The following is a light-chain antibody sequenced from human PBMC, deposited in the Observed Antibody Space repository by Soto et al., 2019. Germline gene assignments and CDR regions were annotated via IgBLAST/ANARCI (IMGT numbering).Light chain of an antibody. J-gene: IGLJ2*01. CDR2: DVS. Sequence: QSALTQPRSVSGSPGQSVTISCTGTSSDVGCYNYVSWYQQHPGKAPKLMIYDVSKRPSGVPDRFSGSKSGNTASLTISGLPAEEEADYYCCSYAGSYTYVVFGGGTKVTVL. CDR1: SSDVGCYNY. V-gene: IGLV2-11*01. CDR3: CSYAGSYTYVV.